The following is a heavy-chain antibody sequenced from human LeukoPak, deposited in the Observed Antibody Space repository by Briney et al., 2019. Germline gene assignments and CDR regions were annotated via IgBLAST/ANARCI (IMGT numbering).Heavy chain of an antibody. CDR3: ARAGEDRLLWFGESRSYYFDY. J-gene: IGHJ4*02. Sequence: LETLSLTCTVSGGSISSYYWSWIRQPPGKGPEWIGYIYYRGSTNYNPSLKSRVTISVDTSKNQFSLKLSSVTAADTAVYYCARAGEDRLLWFGESRSYYFDYWGQGTLVTVSS. CDR1: GGSISSYY. D-gene: IGHD3-10*01. CDR2: IYYRGST. V-gene: IGHV4-59*01.